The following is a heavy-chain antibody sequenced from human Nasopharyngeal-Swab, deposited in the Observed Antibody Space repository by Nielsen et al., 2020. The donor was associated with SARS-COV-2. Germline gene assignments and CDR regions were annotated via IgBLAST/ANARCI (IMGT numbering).Heavy chain of an antibody. CDR1: GGTFSSYA. CDR2: IIPIFGTA. J-gene: IGHJ5*02. V-gene: IGHV1-69*13. D-gene: IGHD2-8*01. CDR3: ARFGGRGYCTNGVCYKRQDWFDP. Sequence: SVTVSCKASGGTFSSYAISWVRQAPGQGLEWMGGIIPIFGTANYAQKFQGRVTITADESTSTAYMELSSLRSEDTAVYYCARFGGRGYCTNGVCYKRQDWFDPWGQGTLVTVSS.